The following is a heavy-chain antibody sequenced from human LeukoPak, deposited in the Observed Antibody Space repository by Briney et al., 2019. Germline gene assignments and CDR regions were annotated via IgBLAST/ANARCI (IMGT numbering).Heavy chain of an antibody. J-gene: IGHJ4*02. CDR2: IYYSGST. D-gene: IGHD2-2*01. Sequence: SETLSLTCTVSGGSFTSYFWSWVRQPPGEGLEWIGYIYYSGSTNYNLSLKSRVTISVDTSKNQFSLKLSSVTAADTAVYYCARVVRYCSSTSCSFFDYWGQGTLVTVSS. CDR1: GGSFTSYF. CDR3: ARVVRYCSSTSCSFFDY. V-gene: IGHV4-59*01.